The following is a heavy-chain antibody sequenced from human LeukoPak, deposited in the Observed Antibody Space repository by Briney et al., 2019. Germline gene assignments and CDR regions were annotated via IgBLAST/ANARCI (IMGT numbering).Heavy chain of an antibody. D-gene: IGHD6-13*01. CDR3: ASTIYSHHSSGWYFFS. V-gene: IGHV4-39*01. J-gene: IGHJ5*02. Sequence: PSETLSLTCTVSGGSISSSSYYWGWIRQPPGKGLEWIGSIYYSGSTYYNPSLKSRVTISVDTSKNQFSLKLSSVTAADTAVYYCASTIYSHHSSGWYFFSWGQGTLVTVSS. CDR2: IYYSGST. CDR1: GGSISSSSYY.